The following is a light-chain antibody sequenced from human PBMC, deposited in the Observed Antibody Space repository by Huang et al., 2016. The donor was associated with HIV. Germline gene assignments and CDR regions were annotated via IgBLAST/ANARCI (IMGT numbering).Light chain of an antibody. Sequence: DIQMTQSPSSLSASVGDRVTITCRTSQSISHFLNWYQQKPGEAPKLLIYAASSLQTGVPSRFSGGGSGRNFTLTIRSLQPGDFATYYCQQSYGTPKFGQGTKVEIK. V-gene: IGKV1-39*01. J-gene: IGKJ1*01. CDR1: QSISHF. CDR2: AAS. CDR3: QQSYGTPK.